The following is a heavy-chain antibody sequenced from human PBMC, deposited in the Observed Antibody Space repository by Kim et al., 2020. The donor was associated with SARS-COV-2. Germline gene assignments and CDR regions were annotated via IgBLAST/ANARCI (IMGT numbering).Heavy chain of an antibody. CDR3: ARGITGTTGGYYFDY. V-gene: IGHV4-31*02. Sequence: PALKSRITISVDTSKHQFSLKLSSVTAADTAVYYCARGITGTTGGYYFDYWGQGTLVTVSS. J-gene: IGHJ4*02. D-gene: IGHD1-20*01.